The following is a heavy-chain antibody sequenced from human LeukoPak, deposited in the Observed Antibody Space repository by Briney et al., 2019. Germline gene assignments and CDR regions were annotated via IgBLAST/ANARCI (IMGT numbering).Heavy chain of an antibody. Sequence: SETLSLTCTVSGGSISSSSYYWGWIRQPPGKGLEWIGSIYYSGSTYYNPSLKSRVTISVDTSKNQFSLKLSSVTAADTAVYYCARRLGYCSSTSCPTNWFDPGAREPWSPSPQ. CDR3: ARRLGYCSSTSCPTNWFDP. J-gene: IGHJ5*02. V-gene: IGHV4-39*01. D-gene: IGHD2-2*01. CDR2: IYYSGST. CDR1: GGSISSSSYY.